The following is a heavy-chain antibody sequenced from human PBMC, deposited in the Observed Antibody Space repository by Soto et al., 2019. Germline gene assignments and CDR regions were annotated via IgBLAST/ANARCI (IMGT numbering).Heavy chain of an antibody. CDR3: ARRTSSWSFDY. CDR1: GFTFSSYA. CDR2: ISGSGGST. Sequence: EVQLLESGGGLVQPGGSLRLSCAASGFTFSSYAMSWVRQAPGKGLEWVSAISGSGGSTYYADSVKGRFTFSRDNSKNTLSLQLNSLRAEDTAVYYCARRTSSWSFDYWGPGTLVTVSS. V-gene: IGHV3-23*01. J-gene: IGHJ4*02. D-gene: IGHD6-13*01.